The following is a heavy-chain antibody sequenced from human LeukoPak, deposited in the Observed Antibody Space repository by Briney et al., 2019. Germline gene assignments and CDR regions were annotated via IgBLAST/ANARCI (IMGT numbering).Heavy chain of an antibody. V-gene: IGHV3-7*01. CDR1: GFTFSSYR. J-gene: IGHJ6*02. Sequence: SGGSLRLSCAASGFTFSSYRMSWVRQAPGKGLEWVANIKQDGSEKYYVDSVKGRFTISRDNAKNSLYLQMNSLRAEDTAVYYCAGAESYYYGMDVWGQGTTVTVSS. CDR2: IKQDGSEK. CDR3: AGAESYYYGMDV.